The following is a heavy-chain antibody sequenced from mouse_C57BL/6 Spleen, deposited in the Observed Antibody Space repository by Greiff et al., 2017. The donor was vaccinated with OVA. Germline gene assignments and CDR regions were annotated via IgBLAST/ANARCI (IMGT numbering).Heavy chain of an antibody. D-gene: IGHD2-3*01. CDR3: TTGMALGPFDY. V-gene: IGHV14-4*01. CDR1: GFNIKDDY. CDR2: IDPENGDT. Sequence: EVQLQESGAELVRPGASVKLSCTASGFNIKDDYMHWVKQRPEQGLEWIGWIDPENGDTEYASKFQGKATITADTSSNTAYLQLSSLTSEDTAVYYCTTGMALGPFDYWGQGTTLTVSS. J-gene: IGHJ2*01.